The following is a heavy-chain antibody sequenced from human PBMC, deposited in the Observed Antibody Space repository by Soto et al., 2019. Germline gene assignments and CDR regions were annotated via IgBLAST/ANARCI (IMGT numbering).Heavy chain of an antibody. CDR1: GDTFTSYA. D-gene: IGHD3-10*01. V-gene: IGHV1-18*01. CDR3: ARAVGRITMVRGAMYYFDY. J-gene: IGHJ4*02. CDR2: IRAYNGNT. Sequence: QVQLVQFGAEVKKPGASVKVSCKASGDTFTSYAISWVRQAPGQGLEWMGWIRAYNGNTNYAQKLQGRVTMTTDTSTSTAYMELRSLRSDDTAVYYCARAVGRITMVRGAMYYFDYWGQGTLVTVSS.